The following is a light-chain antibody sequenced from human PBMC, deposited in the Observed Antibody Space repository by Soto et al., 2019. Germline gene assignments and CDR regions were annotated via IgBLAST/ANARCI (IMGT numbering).Light chain of an antibody. Sequence: QSALTQPPSASGSPGQSVTISCTGTSSDVGGYNYVSWYQQYPGKAPKLMIYEVIKRPSGVPDRFSGSKSGNTASLTVSGLQAEDEADYYCSSYAGSNNFVFGTGTKLTVL. CDR3: SSYAGSNNFV. CDR2: EVI. V-gene: IGLV2-8*01. CDR1: SSDVGGYNY. J-gene: IGLJ1*01.